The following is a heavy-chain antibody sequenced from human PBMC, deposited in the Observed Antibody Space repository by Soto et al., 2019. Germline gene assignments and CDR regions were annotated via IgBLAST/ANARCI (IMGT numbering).Heavy chain of an antibody. CDR2: ISGSGGST. CDR1: GFTFSSYG. D-gene: IGHD3-9*01. V-gene: IGHV3-23*01. CDR3: ANLKLRYFDWLLFGWNY. Sequence: GGSLRLSCAASGFTFSSYGMCWVRQAPGKGLEWVSAISGSGGSTYYADSVKGRFTISRDNSKNTLYLQMNSLRAEDTAVYYCANLKLRYFDWLLFGWNYWGQGTLVTVSS. J-gene: IGHJ4*02.